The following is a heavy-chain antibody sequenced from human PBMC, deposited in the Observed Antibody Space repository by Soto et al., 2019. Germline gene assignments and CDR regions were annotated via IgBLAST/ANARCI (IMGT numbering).Heavy chain of an antibody. CDR2: ISAYNGNT. J-gene: IGHJ6*02. V-gene: IGHV1-18*01. Sequence: ASVKVSCKASVYTFTSYGISWLRHAPRQGLEWMGWISAYNGNTNYSQKLQGRVTMTTDTSTSTAYMALTSLRSDDTAVYYCARDWVMTTVTSYYYYGMDVWGQGTTVTVSS. CDR1: VYTFTSYG. D-gene: IGHD4-4*01. CDR3: ARDWVMTTVTSYYYYGMDV.